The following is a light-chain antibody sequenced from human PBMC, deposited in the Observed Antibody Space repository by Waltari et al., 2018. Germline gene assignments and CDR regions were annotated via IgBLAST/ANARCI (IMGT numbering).Light chain of an antibody. CDR2: DVT. CDR3: SSYSTTNTIV. J-gene: IGLJ1*01. V-gene: IGLV2-14*01. Sequence: QSALTQPASVSGSPGQSLTISCTATSSDIGDYNYVSWYQQRPGTAPQLMIFDVTNRPSGVSNRFSGSKSGNTASLTISGLRADDEAHYYCSSYSTTNTIVFGTGTKVTVL. CDR1: SSDIGDYNY.